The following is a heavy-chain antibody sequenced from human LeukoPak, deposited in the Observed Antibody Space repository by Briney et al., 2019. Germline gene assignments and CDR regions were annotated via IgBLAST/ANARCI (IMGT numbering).Heavy chain of an antibody. CDR3: ARHLGYCSSTSCYRPYWYFDL. CDR2: IYPGDSDT. V-gene: IGHV5-51*01. D-gene: IGHD2-2*02. Sequence: GESLKTSCKGSGYSFTSYWIGWARQMPGKGLEWMGIIYPGDSDTRYSPSFQGQVTISADKSISTAYLQWSSLKASDTAMYYCARHLGYCSSTSCYRPYWYFDLWGRGTLVTVSS. CDR1: GYSFTSYW. J-gene: IGHJ2*01.